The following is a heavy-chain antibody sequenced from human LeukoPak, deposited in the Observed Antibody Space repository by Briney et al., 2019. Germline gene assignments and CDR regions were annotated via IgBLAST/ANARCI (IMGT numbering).Heavy chain of an antibody. CDR2: INTNTGNP. D-gene: IGHD3-10*01. V-gene: IGHV7-4-1*02. CDR1: GYTFTIYS. Sequence: ASVKVSCKASGYTFTIYSMNWVRQAPGQGLEWMGWINTNTGNPTYTQGFTGRFLFSFHTSLSTAYLQISSLKAEDTAVYYCARDFRTYYYGLDDYWGQGTLVTVSS. J-gene: IGHJ4*02. CDR3: ARDFRTYYYGLDDY.